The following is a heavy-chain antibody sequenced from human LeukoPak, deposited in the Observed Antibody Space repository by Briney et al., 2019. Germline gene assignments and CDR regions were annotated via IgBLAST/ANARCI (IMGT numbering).Heavy chain of an antibody. V-gene: IGHV3-30*02. J-gene: IGHJ4*02. CDR2: IRYDGSNK. CDR1: GFTFSSYG. D-gene: IGHD2-2*01. CDR3: AKGGIVVVPAAILFDY. Sequence: GGSLRLPCAASGFTFSSYGMHWVRQAPGKGLEGVAFIRYDGSNKYYADSVKGRFTISRDNSKNTLYLQMNSLRAEDTAVYYCAKGGIVVVPAAILFDYWGQGTLVTVSS.